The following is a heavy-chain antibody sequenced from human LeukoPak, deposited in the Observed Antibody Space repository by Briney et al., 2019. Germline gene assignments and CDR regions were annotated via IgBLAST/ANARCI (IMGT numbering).Heavy chain of an antibody. CDR2: IIPIFGTA. CDR1: GGTFSSYA. Sequence: SVKVSCKASGGTFSSYAISWVRQAPGQGLEWMGGIIPIFGTANYAQKFQGRVTITADESTSTAYMELSSLRSEDTAVYCCASPAINILEWSQPFDYWGQGTLVTVSS. V-gene: IGHV1-69*13. D-gene: IGHD3-3*01. CDR3: ASPAINILEWSQPFDY. J-gene: IGHJ4*02.